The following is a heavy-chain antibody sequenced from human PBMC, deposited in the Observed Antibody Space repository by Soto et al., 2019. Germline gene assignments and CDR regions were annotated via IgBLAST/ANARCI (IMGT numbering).Heavy chain of an antibody. D-gene: IGHD3-3*01. CDR3: ARVRVSLYGVDV. CDR1: GYAFISYA. V-gene: IGHV1-18*01. J-gene: IGHJ6*02. Sequence: ASVKVSCKASGYAFISYAINWVRQAPGQGLEWMRWFSPYNGHTYYAQKFQGRVTMTADTSTSTVYMELRSLRSDDTAVYYCARVRVSLYGVDVWGQGTTVTVSS. CDR2: FSPYNGHT.